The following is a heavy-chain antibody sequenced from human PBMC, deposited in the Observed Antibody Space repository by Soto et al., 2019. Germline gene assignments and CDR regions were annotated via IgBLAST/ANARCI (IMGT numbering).Heavy chain of an antibody. V-gene: IGHV1-69*13. Sequence: SVKVSWKASGGSLSSYASSWVRQTPGQGLEWKGGIIPIFGTANYAQKYQGRVTITADESTSTAYMELSSLRSEDTAVYYCARGNIVLVPAPISLVPHHFDYWGQGTLVTV. D-gene: IGHD2-2*01. J-gene: IGHJ4*02. CDR3: ARGNIVLVPAPISLVPHHFDY. CDR1: GGSLSSYA. CDR2: IIPIFGTA.